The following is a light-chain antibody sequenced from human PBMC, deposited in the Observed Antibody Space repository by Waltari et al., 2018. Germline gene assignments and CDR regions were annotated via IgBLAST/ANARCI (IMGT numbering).Light chain of an antibody. V-gene: IGLV2-14*03. CDR1: SSDVGAYNF. J-gene: IGLJ1*01. CDR2: DVN. Sequence: QSALTQPASVSGSPGQSIAISCAGTSSDVGAYNFVSWYQQHPGKAPTLMIYDVNERPSGVSDRFSGSKSGNTVSLTISGLQAEDETDYYCSSFTTSGTYVFGTGTKVTVL. CDR3: SSFTTSGTYV.